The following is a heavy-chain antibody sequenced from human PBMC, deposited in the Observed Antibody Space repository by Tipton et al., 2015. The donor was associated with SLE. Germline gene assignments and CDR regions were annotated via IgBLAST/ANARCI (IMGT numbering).Heavy chain of an antibody. CDR2: IYYNGRT. V-gene: IGHV4-59*11. Sequence: TLSLTCTVSGASNTSHYWSWIRQPPGKGLEWIGYIYYNGRTNNNPSLKSRVTMSTDTSKNQFSLKMTSVSAADTAVYYCARGLYAGVSAAGLWGQGTLVTVSS. CDR1: GASNTSHY. J-gene: IGHJ4*02. CDR3: ARGLYAGVSAAGL. D-gene: IGHD6-13*01.